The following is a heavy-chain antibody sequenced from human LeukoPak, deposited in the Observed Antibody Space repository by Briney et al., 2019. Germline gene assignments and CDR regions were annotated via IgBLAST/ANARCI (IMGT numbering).Heavy chain of an antibody. V-gene: IGHV1-46*01. J-gene: IGHJ4*02. D-gene: IGHD2-15*01. CDR1: GYSFTSYY. CDR3: ARGSYFDY. CDR2: INPSGSSI. Sequence: ASVKVSCKASGYSFTSYYMHWVRQAPGQGLERMGLINPSGSSIIYAQRFQGRVTMTRDISTSTAYMELRSLRSDDTAVFYCARGSYFDYWGQGTLVTVSS.